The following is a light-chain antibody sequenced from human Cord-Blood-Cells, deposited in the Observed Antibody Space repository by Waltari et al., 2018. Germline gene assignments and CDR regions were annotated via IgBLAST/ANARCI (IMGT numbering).Light chain of an antibody. CDR2: KDS. J-gene: IGLJ1*01. CDR3: QSADSSGTYYV. Sequence: SYELTQAPSAPVAPGQVARITCSGDALPKQYAYWYQQKPGQAPVLVIYKDSERSSGIPERFSGSSSGTTFTLTISGVQAEDESDYYCQSADSSGTYYVFGTGTKVTVL. CDR1: ALPKQY. V-gene: IGLV3-25*02.